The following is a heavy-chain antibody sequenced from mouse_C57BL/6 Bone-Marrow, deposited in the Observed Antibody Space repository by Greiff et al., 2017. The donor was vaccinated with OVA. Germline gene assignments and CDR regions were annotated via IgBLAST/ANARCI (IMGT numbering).Heavy chain of an antibody. CDR2: INPNNGGT. D-gene: IGHD2-12*01. J-gene: IGHJ3*01. V-gene: IGHV1-26*01. Sequence: VQLQQSGPELVKPGASVKISCKASGYTFTDYYMNWVKQSHGKSLEWIGDINPNNGGTSYNQKFKGKATLTVDKSSSTAYMELRSLTSEDSAVYYCARSKFYDGFAYWGQGTLVTGSA. CDR3: ARSKFYDGFAY. CDR1: GYTFTDYY.